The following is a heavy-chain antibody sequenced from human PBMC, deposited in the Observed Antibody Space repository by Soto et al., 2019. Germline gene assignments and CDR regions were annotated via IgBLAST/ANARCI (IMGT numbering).Heavy chain of an antibody. V-gene: IGHV3-23*01. J-gene: IGHJ3*02. D-gene: IGHD3-16*01. Sequence: QAGGSLRLSCAASGFTFSSSAMTWVRQAPGKGLEWVSAISGSGRRAYCADSVKGRFTVSRDNSKNMMYLQMNSLRAEDTALYYCAKDQGLGIPGEYDAFDIWSQGTMVTVSS. CDR3: AKDQGLGIPGEYDAFDI. CDR1: GFTFSSSA. CDR2: ISGSGRRA.